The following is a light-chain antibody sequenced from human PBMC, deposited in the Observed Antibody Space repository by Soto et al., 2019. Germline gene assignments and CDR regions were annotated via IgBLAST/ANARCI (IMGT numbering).Light chain of an antibody. J-gene: IGKJ3*01. Sequence: DIVMTQSPLSLPVTPGEPASISCRSSQSLLHSNGYNYLDWYLQKPGQSPQLLIYLGSNRASGVPDRLSGSGSGTDFTLKISRLEAEDVGVYYCMQALHDPFIFGPGTKVDIK. CDR1: QSLLHSNGYNY. CDR2: LGS. V-gene: IGKV2-28*01. CDR3: MQALHDPFI.